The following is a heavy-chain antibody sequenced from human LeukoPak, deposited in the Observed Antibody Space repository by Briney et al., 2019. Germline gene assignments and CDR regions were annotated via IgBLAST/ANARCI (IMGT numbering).Heavy chain of an antibody. CDR1: GGSISSSSYY. J-gene: IGHJ5*02. D-gene: IGHD3-9*01. CDR3: ARLPHDILTPGWFDP. V-gene: IGHV4-39*01. Sequence: SETLSLTCTVSGGSISSSSYYWGWIRQPPGKGLEWIGSIYYSGSTYYNPSLKSRVTISVDTSKNQFSLKLSSVTAADTAVYYCARLPHDILTPGWFDPWGQGTLVTVSS. CDR2: IYYSGST.